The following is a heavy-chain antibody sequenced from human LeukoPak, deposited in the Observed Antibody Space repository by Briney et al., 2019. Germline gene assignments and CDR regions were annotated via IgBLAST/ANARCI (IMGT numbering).Heavy chain of an antibody. D-gene: IGHD6-13*01. V-gene: IGHV3-9*01. CDR2: ISWNSGSI. CDR1: GFTFDDYA. J-gene: IGHJ4*02. Sequence: GRSLRLSCAASGFTFDDYAMHWVRQAPGKGLEWVSGISWNSGSIGYADSVKGRFTISRDNAKNSLYLQMNSLRAEDTALYYCAKSAGRRFDYWGQGTLVTVSS. CDR3: AKSAGRRFDY.